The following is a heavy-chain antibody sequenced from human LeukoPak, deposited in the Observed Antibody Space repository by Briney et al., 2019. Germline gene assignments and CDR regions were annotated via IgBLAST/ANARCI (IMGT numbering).Heavy chain of an antibody. V-gene: IGHV3-23*01. J-gene: IGHJ5*02. CDR3: AKANIVVVPAPVMNWFDP. CDR1: GFTFSSYA. CDR2: ISGSGGST. D-gene: IGHD2-2*01. Sequence: GGSLRLSCAASGFTFSSYAMSWVSQAPGKGLEWVSAISGSGGSTYYADSVKGRFTISRDNSKNTLYLQMNSLRAEDTAVYYCAKANIVVVPAPVMNWFDPWGQGTLVTVSS.